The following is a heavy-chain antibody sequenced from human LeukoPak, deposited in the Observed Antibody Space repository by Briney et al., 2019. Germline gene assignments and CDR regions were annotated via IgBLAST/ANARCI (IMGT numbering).Heavy chain of an antibody. CDR3: ARDQFNRTFRDYGGILDY. Sequence: ASVKVSCKASGYTFTGYYMHWVRQAPGQALEWMGWINPNSGGTNYAQKFQGRVTMTRDTSISTAYMELSRLRSDDTAVYYCARDQFNRTFRDYGGILDYWGQGTLVTVSS. D-gene: IGHD4-23*01. CDR1: GYTFTGYY. CDR2: INPNSGGT. J-gene: IGHJ4*02. V-gene: IGHV1-2*02.